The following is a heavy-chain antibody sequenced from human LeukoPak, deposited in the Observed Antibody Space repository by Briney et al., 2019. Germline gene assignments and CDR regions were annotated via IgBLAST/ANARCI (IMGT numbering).Heavy chain of an antibody. V-gene: IGHV3-9*01. CDR3: ARDGDGTATLDY. CDR1: GFTFDDYA. D-gene: IGHD1/OR15-1a*01. Sequence: GGSLRLSCAASGFTFDDYAMHWVRQAPGKGLEWVSGISWNSGSIGYADSVKGRFTISRDNAKNSLYLQMNSLRAEDTALYYCARDGDGTATLDYWGQGTLVTVSS. J-gene: IGHJ4*02. CDR2: ISWNSGSI.